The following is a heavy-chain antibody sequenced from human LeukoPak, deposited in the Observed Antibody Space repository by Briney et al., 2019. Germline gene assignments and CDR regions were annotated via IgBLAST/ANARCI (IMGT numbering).Heavy chain of an antibody. CDR3: ARIATVGDEPDYYYYYMDV. CDR1: GFAFSSYD. V-gene: IGHV3-23*01. CDR2: ISDSGGVT. D-gene: IGHD1-26*01. Sequence: GGTLSITCAASGFAFSSYDMNWARQAPGNGMEWASGISDSGGVTYDADSMKGRLTISRDNSKITLYLQINSLRADDTAVYYCARIATVGDEPDYYYYYMDVWGKGTTVTVSS. J-gene: IGHJ6*03.